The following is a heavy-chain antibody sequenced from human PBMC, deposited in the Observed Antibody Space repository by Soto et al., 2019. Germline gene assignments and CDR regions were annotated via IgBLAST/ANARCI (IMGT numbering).Heavy chain of an antibody. CDR1: GGSSMSYS. J-gene: IGHJ5*02. CDR2: VYSSGST. V-gene: IGHV4-59*01. Sequence: SVTLCLTCTVAGGSSMSYSLSWLRQHTGKALEWIGYVYSSGSTNYNPSLKSRVTISVDTSRNQFSLKVNSVTAADTAVYYCARRAVVAVTGSLDNWLDPWGQGILVTVSS. CDR3: ARRAVVAVTGSLDNWLDP. D-gene: IGHD2-21*01.